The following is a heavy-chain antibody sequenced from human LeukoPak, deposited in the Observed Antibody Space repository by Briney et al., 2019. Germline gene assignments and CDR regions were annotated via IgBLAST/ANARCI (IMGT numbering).Heavy chain of an antibody. Sequence: GGSLRLPCAASGFTFSSYAMSWVRQAPGKGLEWVSAISGSGGSTYYADSVKGRFTISRDNSKNTLYLQMNSLRAEDTAVYYCAKDRGSWSVGYFDYWGQGTLVTVSS. J-gene: IGHJ4*02. D-gene: IGHD6-13*01. CDR1: GFTFSSYA. V-gene: IGHV3-23*01. CDR3: AKDRGSWSVGYFDY. CDR2: ISGSGGST.